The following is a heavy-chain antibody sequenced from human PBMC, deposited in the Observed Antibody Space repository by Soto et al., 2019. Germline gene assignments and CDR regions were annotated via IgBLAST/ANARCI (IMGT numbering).Heavy chain of an antibody. CDR2: INSDGSST. CDR1: GFTFSSYW. Sequence: GGSLRLSCAASGFTFSSYWMHWVRQAPGKGLVWVSRINSDGSSTSYADSVKGRFTISRDNAKNTLYLQMNSLRAEDTAVYYCANSIAVREVGRDYGMDVWGQGPTVTVSS. V-gene: IGHV3-74*01. CDR3: ANSIAVREVGRDYGMDV. D-gene: IGHD6-6*01. J-gene: IGHJ6*02.